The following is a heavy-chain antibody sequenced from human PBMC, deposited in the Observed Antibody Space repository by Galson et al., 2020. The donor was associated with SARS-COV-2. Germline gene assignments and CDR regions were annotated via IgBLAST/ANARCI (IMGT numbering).Heavy chain of an antibody. CDR3: ARGFMEWLGPHY. CDR1: GFTFSDYY. CDR2: ISSSSSYT. D-gene: IGHD3-3*01. V-gene: IGHV3-11*06. J-gene: IGHJ4*02. Sequence: KIGESLKISCAASGFTFSDYYMSWIRQAPGKGLEWVSYISSSSSYTNYADSVKGRFTISRDNAKNSLYLQMNSLRAEDTAVYYCARGFMEWLGPHYWGQGTLVTVSS.